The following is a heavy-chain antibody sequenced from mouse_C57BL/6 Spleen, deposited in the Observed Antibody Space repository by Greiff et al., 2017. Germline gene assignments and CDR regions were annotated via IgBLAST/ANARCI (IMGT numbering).Heavy chain of an antibody. Sequence: QVQLQQPGAELVKPGASVKLSCKASGYTFTSYWMHWVKQRPGQGLEWIGMIHPNSGSTNYNEKFKSKATLTVDKSSSTAYMQLSSLTSEDSAVYYCAPSYYYGHAMDYWGQGTSVTVSS. D-gene: IGHD1-1*01. CDR1: GYTFTSYW. CDR2: IHPNSGST. CDR3: APSYYYGHAMDY. J-gene: IGHJ4*01. V-gene: IGHV1-64*01.